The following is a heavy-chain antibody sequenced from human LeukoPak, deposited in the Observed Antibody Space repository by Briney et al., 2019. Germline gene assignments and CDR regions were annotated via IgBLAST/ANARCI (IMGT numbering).Heavy chain of an antibody. CDR3: AASVWFGELIDSP. V-gene: IGHV4-34*01. CDR1: GGSFSGYY. J-gene: IGHJ5*01. D-gene: IGHD3-10*01. Sequence: SETLSLTCAVYGGSFSGYYWSWIRQPPGKGLEWIGEINHSGSTNYNPSLKSRITISVDTSKNQFSLKLSSVTAADTAVYYCAASVWFGELIDSPWGQGTLVTVSS. CDR2: INHSGST.